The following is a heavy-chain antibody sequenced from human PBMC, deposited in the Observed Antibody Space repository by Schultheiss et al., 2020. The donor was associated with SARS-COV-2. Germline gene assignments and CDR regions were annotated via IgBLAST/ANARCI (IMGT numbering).Heavy chain of an antibody. J-gene: IGHJ5*02. CDR2: INHSGST. V-gene: IGHV4-39*07. D-gene: IGHD2-2*01. Sequence: SQTLSLTCTVSGGSISSSSYYWGWIRQPPGKGLEWIGEINHSGSTNYNPSLKSRVIISVDTSKNQFSLKLSSVTAADTAVYYCARGRYCSSTSCYRALCLNRCNNWFDPWGQGTLVTVSS. CDR1: GGSISSSSYY. CDR3: ARGRYCSSTSCYRALCLNRCNNWFDP.